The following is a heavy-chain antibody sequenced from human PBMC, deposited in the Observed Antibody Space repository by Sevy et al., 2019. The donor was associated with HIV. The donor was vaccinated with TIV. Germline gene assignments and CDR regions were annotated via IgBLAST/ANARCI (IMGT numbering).Heavy chain of an antibody. CDR2: ISGSGGSS. V-gene: IGHV3-23*01. Sequence: GGSLRLSCAASGFTFSSYAMSWVRQAPGKGLEWVSAISGSGGSSYYADSVKGRFTISRDNSKNTLYLQMNSLRAEDTAVYYCAKDRCSGGSCYCDYWGQGTLVTVSS. D-gene: IGHD2-15*01. CDR1: GFTFSSYA. J-gene: IGHJ4*02. CDR3: AKDRCSGGSCYCDY.